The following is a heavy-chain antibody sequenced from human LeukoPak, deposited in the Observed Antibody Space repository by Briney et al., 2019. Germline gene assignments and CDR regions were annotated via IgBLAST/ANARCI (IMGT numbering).Heavy chain of an antibody. D-gene: IGHD6-19*01. V-gene: IGHV3-23*01. CDR3: ARGGSGWYKYDS. CDR2: ISGSGGTT. J-gene: IGHJ4*02. Sequence: GGSLRLSCAASGFTFSNFEMNWVRQAPVKGLEWVAAISGSGGTTYYADSVKGRFTISRDNSKSTVSLQMGSLRAEDTALYYCARGGSGWYKYDSWGQGTLVSVSS. CDR1: GFTFSNFE.